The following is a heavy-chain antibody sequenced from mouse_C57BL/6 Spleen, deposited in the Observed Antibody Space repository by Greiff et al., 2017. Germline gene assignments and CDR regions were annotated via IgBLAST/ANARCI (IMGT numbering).Heavy chain of an antibody. J-gene: IGHJ4*01. V-gene: IGHV1-72*01. CDR2: IDPNSGGT. CDR3: ARDDGYGRGPYAMDY. D-gene: IGHD2-3*01. CDR1: GYTFTSYW. Sequence: QVQLQQSGAELVKPGASVKLSCKASGYTFTSYWMHWVKQRPGRGLEWIGRIDPNSGGTKYNEKFKSKATLTVDKPSSSAYMQLSSLTSEDSAVYYCARDDGYGRGPYAMDYWGQGTSVTVSS.